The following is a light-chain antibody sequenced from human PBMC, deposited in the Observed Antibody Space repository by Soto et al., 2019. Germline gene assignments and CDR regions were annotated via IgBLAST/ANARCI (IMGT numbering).Light chain of an antibody. V-gene: IGKV3-20*01. J-gene: IGKJ2*01. CDR1: QSVSSSY. CDR3: HHYGGSPT. CDR2: AAS. Sequence: EIVLTQSPGTLSLSPGERATLSCRASQSVSSSYLAWYQQKPGQAPRLLIYAASSRATGVPDRFGGSGSGTDFTLTISRLEPDDFAVFYCHHYGGSPTFGQGTQLEV.